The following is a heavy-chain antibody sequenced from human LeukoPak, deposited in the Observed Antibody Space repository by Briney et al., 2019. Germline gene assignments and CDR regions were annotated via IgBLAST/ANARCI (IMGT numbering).Heavy chain of an antibody. CDR3: ARHNSVVNPFLGMDV. Sequence: KPPETLSLTCTVSGGSISSYYWSWIRQPPGKGLEWIGYIYYSGSTNYNPSLKSRVTISVDTSKNQFSLKLSSVTAADTAVYYCARHNSVVNPFLGMDVWGQGTTVTVSS. CDR1: GGSISSYY. V-gene: IGHV4-59*08. CDR2: IYYSGST. J-gene: IGHJ6*02. D-gene: IGHD4-23*01.